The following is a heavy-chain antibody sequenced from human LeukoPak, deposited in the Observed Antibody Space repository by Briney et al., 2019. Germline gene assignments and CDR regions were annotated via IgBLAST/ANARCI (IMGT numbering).Heavy chain of an antibody. CDR1: GYTFTSYD. CDR2: MNPNSGNT. V-gene: IGHV1-8*01. CDR3: ARADSSGYYLHYDY. Sequence: ASVKVSCKASGYTFTSYDINGVRQATGQGLDWMGWMNPNSGNTGYAQKFQGRVTMTRNTSISTAYMELSSLRSEDTDVYYCARADSSGYYLHYDYWGQGTLVTVSS. J-gene: IGHJ4*02. D-gene: IGHD3-22*01.